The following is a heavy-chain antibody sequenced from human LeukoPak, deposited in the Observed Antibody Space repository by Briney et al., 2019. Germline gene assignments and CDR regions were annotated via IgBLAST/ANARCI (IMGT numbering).Heavy chain of an antibody. Sequence: GRSLRLACAVSAFTVSSNSFSWVSQAPGKGLEWVSVIYTEGTTYYADSVKGRFTISRDNSKNTVYLQMNSLRVEDTAVYYCASEGDWGQGTLVTVSS. CDR2: IYTEGTT. J-gene: IGHJ4*02. CDR1: AFTVSSNS. CDR3: ASEGD. D-gene: IGHD3-16*01. V-gene: IGHV3-66*02.